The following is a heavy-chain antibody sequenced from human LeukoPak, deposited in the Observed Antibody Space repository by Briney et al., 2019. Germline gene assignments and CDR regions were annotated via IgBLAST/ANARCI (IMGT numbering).Heavy chain of an antibody. J-gene: IGHJ4*02. Sequence: SETLSLTCTVSGGSISNYFWSWIRQPPGEGLEWIGCISYTGSTNYTPSLKSRVTMSVGASTDQFSLELSSVTAADTAVYFCAGSKSYFGNFDDWGQGTLVTVSS. D-gene: IGHD2/OR15-2a*01. CDR2: ISYTGST. V-gene: IGHV4-59*01. CDR3: AGSKSYFGNFDD. CDR1: GGSISNYF.